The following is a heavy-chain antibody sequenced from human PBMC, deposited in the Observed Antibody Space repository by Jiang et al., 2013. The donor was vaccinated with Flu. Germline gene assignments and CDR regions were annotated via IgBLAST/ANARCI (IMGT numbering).Heavy chain of an antibody. CDR3: ARGRVDYSLGARYGMDV. J-gene: IGHJ6*02. D-gene: IGHD4-11*01. Sequence: LLKPSETLSLTCAVYGGSFSGYYWSWIRQPPGKRLEWIGEINHSGSTNYNPSLKSRVTMSVDTSKNQFSVKVNSVTAADTAIYYCARGRVDYSLGARYGMDVWGQGTTVTVSS. V-gene: IGHV4-34*01. CDR2: INHSGST. CDR1: GGSFSGYY.